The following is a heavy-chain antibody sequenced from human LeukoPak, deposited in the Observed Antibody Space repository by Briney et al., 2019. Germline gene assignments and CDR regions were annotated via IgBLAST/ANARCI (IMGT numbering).Heavy chain of an antibody. CDR3: ARAEYYYDSSGYYPRYYNYYYMDV. J-gene: IGHJ6*03. Sequence: GGSLRLSCAASGFTFSSYNMNWVRQAPGKGLEWVSSISSSSDYIYYADSVKGRFTISRDSATNSLYLQMNSLRAEDTAVFYCARAEYYYDSSGYYPRYYNYYYMDVWGKGTTVTISS. D-gene: IGHD3-22*01. CDR2: ISSSSDYI. V-gene: IGHV3-21*01. CDR1: GFTFSSYN.